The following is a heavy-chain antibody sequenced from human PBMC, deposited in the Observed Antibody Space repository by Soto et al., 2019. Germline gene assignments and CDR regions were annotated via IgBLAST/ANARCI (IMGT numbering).Heavy chain of an antibody. CDR1: GFTFSSYG. D-gene: IGHD3-16*01. CDR2: IWYDGSNK. J-gene: IGHJ3*02. Sequence: QVQLVESGGGVVQPGRSQRLSCAASGFTFSSYGMHWVRQAPGKGLEWVAVIWYDGSNKYYADSVKGRFTISRDNSKNTLYLQMNSLRAEDTAVYYCARDISLGGDAFDIWGQGTMVTVSS. V-gene: IGHV3-33*01. CDR3: ARDISLGGDAFDI.